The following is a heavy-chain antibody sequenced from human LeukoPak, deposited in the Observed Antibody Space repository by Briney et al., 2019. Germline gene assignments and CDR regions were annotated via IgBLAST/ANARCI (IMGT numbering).Heavy chain of an antibody. D-gene: IGHD2-15*01. V-gene: IGHV3-43*01. CDR3: AKDIGVGSCNGCLFDY. Sequence: GGSLRLSCAVSGFTFDDYTMHWVRQAPGKGLEWVSLISWDGDSTYYADSVKGRFTISRDNSKNSLYLQMNSLRTEDTALYYCAKDIGVGSCNGCLFDYWGQGTLVTVSS. CDR1: GFTFDDYT. J-gene: IGHJ4*02. CDR2: ISWDGDST.